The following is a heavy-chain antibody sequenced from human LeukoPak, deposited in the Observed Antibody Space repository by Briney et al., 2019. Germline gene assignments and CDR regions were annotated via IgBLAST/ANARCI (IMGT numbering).Heavy chain of an antibody. Sequence: GGSLGLSCAASGFTFSSYAMSWVRQAPGKGLMYISRNNGDGSTTNYADVVKGRFTMSRDNVKNTLYLQMNSLRVEDTAVYYCARDPRNVGLAPWGQGTLVTVSS. V-gene: IGHV3-74*01. J-gene: IGHJ5*02. CDR1: GFTFSSYA. D-gene: IGHD2-15*01. CDR3: ARDPRNVGLAP. CDR2: NNGDGSTT.